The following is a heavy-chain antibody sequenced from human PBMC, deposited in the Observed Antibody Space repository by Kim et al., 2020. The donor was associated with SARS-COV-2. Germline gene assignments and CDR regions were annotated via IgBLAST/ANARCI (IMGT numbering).Heavy chain of an antibody. CDR2: ISGSGGST. CDR3: AKGSSWYYDILTGYYILFDY. J-gene: IGHJ4*02. Sequence: GGSLRLSCAASGFTFSSYAMSWVRQAPGKGLEWVSAISGSGGSTYYADSVKGRFTISRDNSKNTLYLQMNSLRAEDTAVYYCAKGSSWYYDILTGYYILFDYWGQGTLVTVSS. CDR1: GFTFSSYA. V-gene: IGHV3-23*01. D-gene: IGHD3-9*01.